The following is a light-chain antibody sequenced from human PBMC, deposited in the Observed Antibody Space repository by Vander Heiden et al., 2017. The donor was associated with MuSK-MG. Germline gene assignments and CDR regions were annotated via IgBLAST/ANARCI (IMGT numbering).Light chain of an antibody. CDR1: SSAVGSYNL. J-gene: IGLJ1*01. V-gene: IGLV2-23*01. CDR2: EGS. Sequence: SALTQPASVSGSPGQSITISCTGTSSAVGSYNLVSWYQQHPDKAPKLMIYEGSKRPSGVSNRFSGSKSGNTASLTIAGLQAEDEADYYCCSYAGSSTSYVFGTGTKVTVL. CDR3: CSYAGSSTSYV.